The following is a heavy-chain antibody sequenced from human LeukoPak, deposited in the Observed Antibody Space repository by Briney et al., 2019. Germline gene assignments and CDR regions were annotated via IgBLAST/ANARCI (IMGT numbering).Heavy chain of an antibody. J-gene: IGHJ4*02. CDR2: ISGSAGST. CDR3: ARDSTTVVTRGLDY. D-gene: IGHD4-23*01. Sequence: PGGSLRLSCAASGFTFSNYAMSWVRQAPGKGLEWVSGISGSAGSTYYADSVKGRFTISRDNSKSTLYLQMNSLRAEDTAVYYCARDSTTVVTRGLDYWGQGSLVTVSS. V-gene: IGHV3-23*01. CDR1: GFTFSNYA.